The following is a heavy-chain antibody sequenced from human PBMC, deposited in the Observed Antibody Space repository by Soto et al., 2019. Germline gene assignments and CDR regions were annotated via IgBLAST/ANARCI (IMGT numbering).Heavy chain of an antibody. CDR3: SKHWRTAAAYLPPFAY. V-gene: IGHV4-59*08. Sequence: PSETLSLTCTVSGDSINSDYWSWIRQAPGKGLEWIGYVYRGGANYNPSLKSRGTISIDTSKNQLSLTLTSVTAADTALYFCSKHWRTAAAYLPPFAYWGKGPLVPVSS. CDR1: GDSINSDY. J-gene: IGHJ4*02. D-gene: IGHD2-2*01. CDR2: VYRGGA.